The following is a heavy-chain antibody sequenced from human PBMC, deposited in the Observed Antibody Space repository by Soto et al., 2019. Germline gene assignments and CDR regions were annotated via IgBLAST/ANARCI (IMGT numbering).Heavy chain of an antibody. CDR3: ARDLADVHLWDAFYV. CDR1: GDTFNSYG. V-gene: IGHV1-69*01. J-gene: IGHJ3*01. Sequence: QVQLVQSGPELKKPGSSVKVSCKAPGDTFNSYGISWVRQAPGQGLEWMGGIVPMFGTTNLALKFEDRVTITADEVTTTVYMEIRGLTSEDTAVYYWARDLADVHLWDAFYVGGHGTRVTVSS. CDR2: IVPMFGTT. D-gene: IGHD6-13*01.